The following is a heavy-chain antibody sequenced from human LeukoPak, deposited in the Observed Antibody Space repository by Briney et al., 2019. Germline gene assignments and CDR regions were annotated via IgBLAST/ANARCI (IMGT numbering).Heavy chain of an antibody. V-gene: IGHV3-21*01. D-gene: IGHD4-17*01. J-gene: IGHJ6*02. Sequence: GGSLRLSCAASGFTFSSYAMSWVRQAPGKGLEWVSSISSSSSYIYYADSVKGRFTISRDNAKNSLYLQMNSLRAEDTAVYYCARDSTTVRYYYYYYGMDVWGQGTTVTVSS. CDR3: ARDSTTVRYYYYYYGMDV. CDR2: ISSSSSYI. CDR1: GFTFSSYA.